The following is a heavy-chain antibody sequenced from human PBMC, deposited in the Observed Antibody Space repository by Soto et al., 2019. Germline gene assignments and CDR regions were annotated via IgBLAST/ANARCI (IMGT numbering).Heavy chain of an antibody. V-gene: IGHV4-59*01. J-gene: IGHJ6*02. CDR2: IYYSGST. CDR3: ARDPGGYYYGMDV. Sequence: PSETLSLTCTVSGGSISSYYWGGIRQPPGKGLEWIGYIYYSGSTNYNPPLKSRVTISVDTSKNQFSLKLSSVTAADTAVYYCARDPGGYYYGMDVWGQGTTVTVSS. CDR1: GGSISSYY.